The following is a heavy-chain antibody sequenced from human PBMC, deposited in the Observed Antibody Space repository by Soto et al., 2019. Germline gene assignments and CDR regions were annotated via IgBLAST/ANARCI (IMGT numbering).Heavy chain of an antibody. J-gene: IGHJ6*02. Sequence: PGGSLRLSCAASGFTFSSYAMHWVRQAPGKGLEWVAVISYDGSNKYYADSVKGRFTISRDNSKNTLYLQMNSLRAEDTAVYYCGGGSGYYYYGMDVWGQGTTVTVSS. D-gene: IGHD3-16*01. V-gene: IGHV3-30-3*01. CDR2: ISYDGSNK. CDR1: GFTFSSYA. CDR3: GGGSGYYYYGMDV.